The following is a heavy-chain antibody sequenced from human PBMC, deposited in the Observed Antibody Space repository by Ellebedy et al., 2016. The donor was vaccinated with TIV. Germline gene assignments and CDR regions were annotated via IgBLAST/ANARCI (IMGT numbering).Heavy chain of an antibody. V-gene: IGHV3-7*01. Sequence: GESLKISCAASGFSFRSYWMSWVRQAPGKGLEWVANIYQDGSVQYYLDSVKGRFTISRDNAINSLFLQMNSLRAGDTALYFCARRGSYGDYAVQVNSWFDSWGQGTLVTVS. D-gene: IGHD4-17*01. J-gene: IGHJ5*01. CDR1: GFSFRSYW. CDR3: ARRGSYGDYAVQVNSWFDS. CDR2: IYQDGSVQ.